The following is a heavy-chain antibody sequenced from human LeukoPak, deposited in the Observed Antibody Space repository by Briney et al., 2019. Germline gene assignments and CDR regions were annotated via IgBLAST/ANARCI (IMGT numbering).Heavy chain of an antibody. CDR1: GYSISSGYY. D-gene: IGHD4-17*01. J-gene: IGHJ4*02. CDR2: IYYSGST. CDR3: ARDDYGDYVFDY. V-gene: IGHV4-38-2*02. Sequence: SETLSLTCTVSGYSISSGYYWGWIRPPPGKGLEWIGSIYYSGSTYYNPSLQSRVTISVDTSKNQFSLKLSSVTAADTAVYYCARDDYGDYVFDYWGQGTLVTVSS.